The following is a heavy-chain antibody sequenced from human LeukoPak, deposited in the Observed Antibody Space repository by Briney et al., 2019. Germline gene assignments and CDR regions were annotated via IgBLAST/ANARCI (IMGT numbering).Heavy chain of an antibody. CDR3: ARDRVRFLEWFSDAFDI. CDR1: GGTFSSYT. J-gene: IGHJ3*02. V-gene: IGHV1-69*04. D-gene: IGHD3-3*01. Sequence: SVKVSYKASGGTFSSYTISWVRQAPGQGLEWMGRIIPILGIASYAQKFQGRVTITADKSTSTAYMELSSLRSEDMAVYYCARDRVRFLEWFSDAFDIWGQGTMVTVSS. CDR2: IIPILGIA.